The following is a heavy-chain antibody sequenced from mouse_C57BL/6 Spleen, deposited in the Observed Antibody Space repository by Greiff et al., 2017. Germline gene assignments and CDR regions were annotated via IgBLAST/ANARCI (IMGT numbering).Heavy chain of an antibody. J-gene: IGHJ2*01. CDR1: GYTFTSYW. D-gene: IGHD2-4*01. CDR2: IDPSDSET. Sequence: VKLQQPGAELVRPGSSVKLSCKASGYTFTSYWMHWVKQRPIQGLEWIGNIDPSDSETHYNQKFKDKATLTVDKSSSTAYMQLSSLTSEDSAVYYCARPYDYDGGFDDWGQGTTLTVSS. V-gene: IGHV1-52*01. CDR3: ARPYDYDGGFDD.